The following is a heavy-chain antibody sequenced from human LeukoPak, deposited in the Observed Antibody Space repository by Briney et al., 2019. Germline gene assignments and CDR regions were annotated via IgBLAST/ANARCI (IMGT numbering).Heavy chain of an antibody. Sequence: GGSLRLSCAASGFTFSSYGMHWVRQAPGKGLEWVAFIRYDGSNKYYADSVKGRFTISRDNSKNTLYLQMNSLRAEGTAVYYCAPCAGWYGSEVHWFDPWGQGTLVTVSS. CDR2: IRYDGSNK. D-gene: IGHD6-19*01. CDR3: APCAGWYGSEVHWFDP. CDR1: GFTFSSYG. V-gene: IGHV3-30*02. J-gene: IGHJ5*02.